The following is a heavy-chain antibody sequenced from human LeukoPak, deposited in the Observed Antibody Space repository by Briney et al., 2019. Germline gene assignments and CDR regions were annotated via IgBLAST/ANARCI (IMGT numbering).Heavy chain of an antibody. J-gene: IGHJ3*02. Sequence: SETLSLTCAVYGGSFSGYYWSWIRQPPGKGLEWIGEINHSGSTNYNPSLKSRVTISVDTSKNQLSLKLSSVTAADTAVYYCERSARYGARDAFDIWGQGTMVTVSS. D-gene: IGHD4/OR15-4a*01. V-gene: IGHV4-34*01. CDR1: GGSFSGYY. CDR2: INHSGST. CDR3: ERSARYGARDAFDI.